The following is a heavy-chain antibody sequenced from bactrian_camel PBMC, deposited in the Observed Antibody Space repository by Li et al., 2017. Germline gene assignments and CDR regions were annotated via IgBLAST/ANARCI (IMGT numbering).Heavy chain of an antibody. CDR3: VRDLFSGFDTY. J-gene: IGHJ4*01. V-gene: IGHV3S1*01. CDR1: GFTFSSSW. Sequence: HVQLVESGGGLVQPGGSVRLSCAASGFTFSSSWMYWVRQAPGKGLDWVSTINSGSATTYYADSVKGRFTISRDIAKNTVYLEMNGLSPDETAVYYCVRDLFSGFDTYWGQGTQVTVSS. D-gene: IGHD1*01. CDR2: INSGSATT.